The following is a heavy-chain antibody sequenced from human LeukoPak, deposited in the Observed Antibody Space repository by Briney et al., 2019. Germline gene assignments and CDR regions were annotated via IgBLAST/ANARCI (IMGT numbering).Heavy chain of an antibody. CDR2: IVPRFAAA. CDR1: GVTFSDYP. V-gene: IGHV1-69*06. J-gene: IGHJ6*04. Sequence: SVKVSCKASGVTFSDYPISWVRQAPGQGLEWMGGIVPRFAAADYAQQFQGRVTITADMYTTTAYMELSSLTSDDTAIYYCAGGYGSGVMSPYALDVWGTGTTVVVSS. CDR3: AGGYGSGVMSPYALDV. D-gene: IGHD3-10*01.